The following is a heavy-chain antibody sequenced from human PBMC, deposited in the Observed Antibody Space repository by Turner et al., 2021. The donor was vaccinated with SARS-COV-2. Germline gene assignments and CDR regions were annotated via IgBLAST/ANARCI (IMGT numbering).Heavy chain of an antibody. CDR3: ARAQRGSYYYGMDV. J-gene: IGHJ6*02. CDR2: ISYDGINK. CDR1: GFTFNIFA. V-gene: IGHV3-30*04. Sequence: QAQLVESGGGVVQPGRSLRLSCAASGFTFNIFAIHWVRQAPGKWLECVAVISYDGINKYYADSMKGRFTISRDNSKNTLYLQMNSLRPEDTAVYYCARAQRGSYYYGMDVWGQGTTVTVSS. D-gene: IGHD2-2*01.